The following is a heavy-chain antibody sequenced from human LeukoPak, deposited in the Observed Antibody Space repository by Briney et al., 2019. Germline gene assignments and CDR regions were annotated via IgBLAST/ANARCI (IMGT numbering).Heavy chain of an antibody. D-gene: IGHD6-13*01. CDR2: ISYDGSNK. CDR3: ANPPVRYSSSWYGPLDY. CDR1: GFTFSSYG. Sequence: PGRSLRLSCAASGFTFSSYGMHWARQAPGKGLEWVAVISYDGSNKYYADSVKGRFTISRDNSKNTLYLQMNSLRAEDTAVYYWANPPVRYSSSWYGPLDYWGRGTLVTVPS. V-gene: IGHV3-30*18. J-gene: IGHJ4*02.